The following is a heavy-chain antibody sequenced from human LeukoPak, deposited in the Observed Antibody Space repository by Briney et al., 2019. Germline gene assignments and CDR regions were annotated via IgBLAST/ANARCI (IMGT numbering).Heavy chain of an antibody. J-gene: IGHJ4*02. CDR2: IIPIFGTA. D-gene: IGHD3-10*01. CDR3: AREPPYYGSGSHGTDY. V-gene: IGHV1-69*13. Sequence: SVKVSCKASGYTFTSYAISWVRQAPGQGLEWRGGIIPIFGTANYAQKFQGRVTITADESTSTAYMELSSLRSEDTAVYYCAREPPYYGSGSHGTDYWGQGTLVTVSS. CDR1: GYTFTSYA.